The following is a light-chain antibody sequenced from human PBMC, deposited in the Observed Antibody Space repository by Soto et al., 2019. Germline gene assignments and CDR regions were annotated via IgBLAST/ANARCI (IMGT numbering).Light chain of an antibody. V-gene: IGLV2-14*01. J-gene: IGLJ1*01. CDR3: SSFSGGLSPYV. CDR2: EVT. Sequence: QSALTQPASVSGSPGQAITISCTGTSSDVGGYNYVSWYQQYPGKAPKLMIYEVTNRPSGVSNRFSGSKSGITASLTISGLQAEDEADYDCSSFSGGLSPYVFGTGTKLTVL. CDR1: SSDVGGYNY.